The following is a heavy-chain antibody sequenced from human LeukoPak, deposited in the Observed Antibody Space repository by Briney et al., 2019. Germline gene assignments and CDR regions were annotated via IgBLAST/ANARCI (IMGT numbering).Heavy chain of an antibody. Sequence: SETLSLTCTVSGGSISNTNYYWAWIRQPPGRGLEWIGSIYYTGTTFDNPSLKSRVTLSVDTSKNQFSLKLSSVTAADTALYFCARDLGPYNWFDPWGQGTLVTVSS. V-gene: IGHV4-39*07. J-gene: IGHJ5*02. CDR3: ARDLGPYNWFDP. CDR1: GGSISNTNYY. D-gene: IGHD7-27*01. CDR2: IYYTGTT.